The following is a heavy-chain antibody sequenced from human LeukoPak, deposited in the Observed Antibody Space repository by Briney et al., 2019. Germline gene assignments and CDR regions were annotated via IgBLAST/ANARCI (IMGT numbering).Heavy chain of an antibody. CDR3: ARMSYYDSSGDNWFDP. J-gene: IGHJ5*02. D-gene: IGHD3-22*01. V-gene: IGHV1-8*01. CDR1: GYTFTSYD. Sequence: ASVKVSCKASGYTFTSYDINWVRQATGQGLQWMGWMNPNSGNTGYAQKFQGRATMTRDDSISTAYMELSSLRSEDTAVYYCARMSYYDSSGDNWFDPWGQGTLVTVSS. CDR2: MNPNSGNT.